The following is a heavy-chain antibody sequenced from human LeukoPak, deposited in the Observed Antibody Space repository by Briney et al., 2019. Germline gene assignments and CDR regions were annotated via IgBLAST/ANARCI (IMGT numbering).Heavy chain of an antibody. CDR1: GGSISSYY. J-gene: IGHJ5*02. Sequence: KASETLSLTCTVSGGSISSYYWSWIRQPPGKGLEWIGYIYYSGSTNYNPSLKSRVTISVDTSKNQFSLKLSSVTAADTAVYYCARTQGDYGDYDYLVGWFDPWGQGTLVTVSS. D-gene: IGHD4-17*01. V-gene: IGHV4-59*01. CDR3: ARTQGDYGDYDYLVGWFDP. CDR2: IYYSGST.